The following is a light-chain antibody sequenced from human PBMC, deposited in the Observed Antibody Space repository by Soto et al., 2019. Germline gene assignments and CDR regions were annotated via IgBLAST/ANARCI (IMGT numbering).Light chain of an antibody. Sequence: QSVLTQPPSVSGAPVQRVTISCTGSSSNIGAGYDVHWYQQLPGTAPKLLIYGNSNRPSGVPDRFSGSKSGTSASLAITGFQAEDEADYYCQSYDSSLSGVFGGGTKLTVL. V-gene: IGLV1-40*01. J-gene: IGLJ2*01. CDR1: SSNIGAGYD. CDR2: GNS. CDR3: QSYDSSLSGV.